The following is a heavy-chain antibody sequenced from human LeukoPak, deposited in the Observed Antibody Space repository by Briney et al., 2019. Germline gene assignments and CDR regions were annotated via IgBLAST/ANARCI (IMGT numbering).Heavy chain of an antibody. CDR3: ARYLGTGTPFDY. CDR2: TGFSNT. J-gene: IGHJ4*02. V-gene: IGHV5-51*01. D-gene: IGHD3-16*01. CDR1: GYRFSNYW. Sequence: GESLKISCKGSGYRFSNYWIGWVRQMPGKGLEWMGVTGFSNTRYSPSFQGQVSMSVDRSINTAYLQWGSLKASDTAVYYCARYLGTGTPFDYWGQGTLVTVSS.